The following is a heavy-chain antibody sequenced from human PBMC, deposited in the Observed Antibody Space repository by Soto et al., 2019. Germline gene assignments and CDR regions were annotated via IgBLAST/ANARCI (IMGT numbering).Heavy chain of an antibody. D-gene: IGHD5-12*01. Sequence: QEKLVESGGGVVQPGGSLRLSCEASGFMFSSYALHWVRQAPGKGLEWLAIISYDGGNTYYADSVEGRFTISRDGSRYTVYLEMDSLRPEDTGVYYCARDPRPSGYDRHMDVWGQGTTVTVS. CDR1: GFMFSSYA. CDR3: ARDPRPSGYDRHMDV. CDR2: ISYDGGNT. J-gene: IGHJ6*02. V-gene: IGHV3-30*17.